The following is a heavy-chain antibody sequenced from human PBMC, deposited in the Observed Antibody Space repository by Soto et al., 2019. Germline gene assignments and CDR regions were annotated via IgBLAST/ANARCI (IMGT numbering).Heavy chain of an antibody. CDR1: GYTFTNYG. V-gene: IGHV1-18*01. D-gene: IGHD6-13*01. J-gene: IGHJ6*02. CDR2: ISSYNAKT. CDR3: ARVAAGTSDYYYGMDV. Sequence: GASVKVSCKASGYTFTNYGITWVRQAPGQGLEWMGWISSYNAKTNYAQKLQGRVTMTTDTSTSTAYMELRSLRSDDTAVYYCARVAAGTSDYYYGMDVWGQGTTVTVSS.